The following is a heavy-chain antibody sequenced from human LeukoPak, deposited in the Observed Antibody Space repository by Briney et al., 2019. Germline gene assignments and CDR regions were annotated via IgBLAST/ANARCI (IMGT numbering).Heavy chain of an antibody. J-gene: IGHJ4*02. V-gene: IGHV3-23*01. D-gene: IGHD4-17*01. Sequence: RTGGSLRLSCAASGFTFSDNYMSWIRQAPGKGLEWVSSIRGSGDTTYYADSVKGRFTISRDNSKNTLYLQMNSLGAEDTAVYYCAKVPTYYGDYDSDYWGQGTLVTVSS. CDR1: GFTFSDNY. CDR2: IRGSGDTT. CDR3: AKVPTYYGDYDSDY.